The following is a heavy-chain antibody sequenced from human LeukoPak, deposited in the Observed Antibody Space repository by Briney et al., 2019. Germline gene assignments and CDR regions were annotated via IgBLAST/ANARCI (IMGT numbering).Heavy chain of an antibody. V-gene: IGHV3-23*01. D-gene: IGHD3-10*01. CDR3: ARDLLLWFGELWAGFDY. Sequence: PGGSLRLSCAASGFTFTSFGMNWVRQAPGKGPEWVSTISGSGDSTYYADSVKGRFTISRDNSKNALYLQMNSLRAEDTAVYYCARDLLLWFGELWAGFDYWGRGTLVTVSS. CDR2: ISGSGDST. J-gene: IGHJ4*02. CDR1: GFTFTSFG.